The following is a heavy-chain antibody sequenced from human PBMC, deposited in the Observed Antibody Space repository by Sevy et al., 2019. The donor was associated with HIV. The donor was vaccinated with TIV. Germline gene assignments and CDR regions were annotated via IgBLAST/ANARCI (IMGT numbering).Heavy chain of an antibody. Sequence: GGSLRLSCAASGFTFSDYYMNWVRQAPGKGLEWVSSISGRSSYIHYADSVRGRFTISRDNAKNSLYLQMNSLSADDTAVYFCARDVGCSSTSFLLYFGSWGQGALVTVSS. CDR3: ARDVGCSSTSFLLYFGS. CDR1: GFTFSDYY. D-gene: IGHD2-2*01. J-gene: IGHJ4*02. V-gene: IGHV3-21*06. CDR2: ISGRSSYI.